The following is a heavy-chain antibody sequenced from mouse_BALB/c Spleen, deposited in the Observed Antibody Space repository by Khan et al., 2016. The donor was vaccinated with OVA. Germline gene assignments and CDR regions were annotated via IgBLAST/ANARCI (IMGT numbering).Heavy chain of an antibody. CDR1: GYTFINYW. CDR2: INPSTGYT. D-gene: IGHD1-1*01. Sequence: QVRLQQSGAELAKPGASVKMSCKASGYTFINYWILWVKQRPGQGLEWIGYINPSTGYTEYNQNFKDKATLTADKSSSTAYMQLSSLTSEDSAVYYCARRGRRWDFDYGGQGTTLTVSS. CDR3: ARRGRRWDFDY. V-gene: IGHV1-7*01. J-gene: IGHJ2*01.